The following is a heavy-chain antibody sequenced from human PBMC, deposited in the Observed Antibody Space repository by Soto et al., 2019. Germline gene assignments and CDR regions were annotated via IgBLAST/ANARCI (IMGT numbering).Heavy chain of an antibody. V-gene: IGHV3-15*01. J-gene: IGHJ4*01. CDR3: TTVPSGWRAPGG. Sequence: EVQLVESGGGLVKPGGSLRLSCAASGFTVTNAWMRWVRQAPGKGLEWAGRIKGKTEGGTTDYAAPVRGRFTMSRDDSRNTLYLQMNSLKTEDTAVYYCTTVPSGWRAPGGWGQVTLVTVSS. CDR2: IKGKTEGGTT. CDR1: GFTVTNAW. D-gene: IGHD3-3*01.